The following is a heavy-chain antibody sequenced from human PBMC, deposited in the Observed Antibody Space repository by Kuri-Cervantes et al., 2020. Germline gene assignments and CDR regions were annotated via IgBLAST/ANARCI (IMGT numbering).Heavy chain of an antibody. V-gene: IGHV4-39*02. CDR1: GGSISSSSYY. D-gene: IGHD4-17*01. J-gene: IGHJ4*02. Sequence: SETLSLTCTVSGGSISSSSYYWGWIRQPPGKGLEWIGSMSTITGNRYSPSLRGRVTISRDTSKNHFSLKLSSVTAADTAVYYCARVIRYGDYHSRMYYFDYWGQGTLVTVSS. CDR3: ARVIRYGDYHSRMYYFDY. CDR2: MSTITGN.